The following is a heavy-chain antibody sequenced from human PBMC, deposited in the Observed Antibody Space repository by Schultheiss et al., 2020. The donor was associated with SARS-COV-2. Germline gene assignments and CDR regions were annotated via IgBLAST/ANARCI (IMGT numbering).Heavy chain of an antibody. CDR1: GFTFSSYG. CDR2: IWYDGSNK. CDR3: AREQDIKGHYYGMDV. Sequence: GESLKISCAASGFTFSSYGMHWVRQAPGKGLEWVAVIWYDGSNKYYADSVKGRFTISRDNSKNTLYLQMNSLRAEDTAVYYCAREQDIKGHYYGMDVWGQGTTVTVSS. J-gene: IGHJ6*02. D-gene: IGHD2-15*01. V-gene: IGHV3-33*08.